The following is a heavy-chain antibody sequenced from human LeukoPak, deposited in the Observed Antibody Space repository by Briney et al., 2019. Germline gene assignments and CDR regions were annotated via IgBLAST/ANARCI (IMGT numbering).Heavy chain of an antibody. D-gene: IGHD6-13*01. V-gene: IGHV3-23*01. CDR1: GFTFSSYA. CDR3: EEDLGTSSCLDY. J-gene: IGHJ4*02. CDR2: ISGSGGNT. Sequence: GGSLRLSCAASGFTFSSYAMSWVRQAPGKGLEWVSAISGSGGNTYYADSVKGRFTISRDNSKNTLYLQMNSLRAEDTAPYYYEEDLGTSSCLDYGGQGTLVTVS.